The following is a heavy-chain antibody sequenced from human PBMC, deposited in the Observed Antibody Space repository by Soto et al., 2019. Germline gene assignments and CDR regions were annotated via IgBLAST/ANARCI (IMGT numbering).Heavy chain of an antibody. CDR3: ERGDSSSWYSLDY. D-gene: IGHD6-13*01. V-gene: IGHV1-3*01. CDR1: GYTFTSYA. CDR2: INAGNGNT. J-gene: IGHJ4*02. Sequence: QVQLVQSGAEVKKPGASVKVSCKASGYTFTSYAMHWVRQAPGQRLEWMGWINAGNGNTKYSQKFQGRVTITRDTSASTAYMELSSLRSEDTAVYYCERGDSSSWYSLDYWGQGTLVTVSS.